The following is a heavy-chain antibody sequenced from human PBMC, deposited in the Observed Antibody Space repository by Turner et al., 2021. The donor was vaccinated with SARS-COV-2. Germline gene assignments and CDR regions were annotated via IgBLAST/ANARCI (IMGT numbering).Heavy chain of an antibody. CDR2: ISSSGGTT. V-gene: IGHV3-23*01. CDR3: AKQLGLYSNPMYYFDY. CDR1: GFTFSNSA. Sequence: EVQLLESGGGLVPPGGSLRLSCAASGFTFSNSAMSWVRQAPGKGLEWVSTISSSGGTTYYADSVKGRFTISRDNSKNTLYLQMNSLRAEDTAVYYCAKQLGLYSNPMYYFDYWGQGTLVTVSS. J-gene: IGHJ4*02. D-gene: IGHD4-4*01.